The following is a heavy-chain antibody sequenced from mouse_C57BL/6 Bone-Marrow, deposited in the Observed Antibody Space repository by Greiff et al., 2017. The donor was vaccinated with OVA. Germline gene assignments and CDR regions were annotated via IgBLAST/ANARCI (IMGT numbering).Heavy chain of an antibody. D-gene: IGHD1-1*01. J-gene: IGHJ3*01. V-gene: IGHV1-50*01. Sequence: QVQLQQPGAELVKPGASVKLSCKASGYTFTSYWMQWVKQRPGPGLEWIGEIDPSDSYTNNNQKFKGKATLTVDTSSSTAYMQLSSLTSEDSAVYYCAREWYYGSSFAYWGQGTLVTVSA. CDR2: IDPSDSYT. CDR1: GYTFTSYW. CDR3: AREWYYGSSFAY.